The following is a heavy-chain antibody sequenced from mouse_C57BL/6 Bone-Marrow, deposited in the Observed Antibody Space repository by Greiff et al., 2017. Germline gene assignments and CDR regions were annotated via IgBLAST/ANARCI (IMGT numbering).Heavy chain of an antibody. V-gene: IGHV1-82*01. CDR3: ARSVFGMDY. Sequence: QVQLQQSGPELVKPGASVKISCKASGYAFSSSWMNWVKQRPGKGLEWIGRMYPGDGDTNYNGKFKGKATLTADKSSSTAYMQLSSLTSEDSAVYFCARSVFGMDYWGQGTSVTVSS. J-gene: IGHJ4*01. CDR1: GYAFSSSW. CDR2: MYPGDGDT.